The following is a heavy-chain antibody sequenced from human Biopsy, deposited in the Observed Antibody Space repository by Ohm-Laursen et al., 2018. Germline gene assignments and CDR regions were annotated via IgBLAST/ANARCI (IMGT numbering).Heavy chain of an antibody. CDR3: AKPSGGVSTIGFDL. CDR2: INPDTGET. J-gene: IGHJ2*01. D-gene: IGHD5/OR15-5a*01. Sequence: GASVKVSCKASGYNFRGYHLHWVRLAPGQGLEWMGWINPDTGETRYAPKFQGRLALTRDVSVNTGYLELSSLGSDDTAIYFCAKPSGGVSTIGFDLWGRGTLVTVSS. V-gene: IGHV1-2*02. CDR1: GYNFRGYH.